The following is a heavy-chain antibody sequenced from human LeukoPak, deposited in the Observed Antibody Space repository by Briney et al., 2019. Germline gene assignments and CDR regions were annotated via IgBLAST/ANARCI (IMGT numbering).Heavy chain of an antibody. CDR3: ARDKSPREDYYFDY. Sequence: PGGSLRLSCATSGFTFSSCGMHWGRQAPGKGREWVALIWYDGSSQYYADSVKGRFTISRDDSKNTLYLQMNSLTAEDTAVYYCARDKSPREDYYFDYWGQGTLVTVSS. V-gene: IGHV3-33*01. D-gene: IGHD3/OR15-3a*01. J-gene: IGHJ4*02. CDR2: IWYDGSSQ. CDR1: GFTFSSCG.